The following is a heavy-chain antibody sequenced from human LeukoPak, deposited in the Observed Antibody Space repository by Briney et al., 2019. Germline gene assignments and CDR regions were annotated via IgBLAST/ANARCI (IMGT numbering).Heavy chain of an antibody. J-gene: IGHJ5*02. V-gene: IGHV1-24*01. CDR1: GYTLTELS. CDR2: VDPEDGET. CDR3: ATSSYSGSYWFDA. D-gene: IGHD1-26*01. Sequence: APVKVSCKVSGYTLTELSMHWVRQAPGKGLEWMGGVDPEDGETIYAQKFQGRVTTTEDTSTDTAYMELSSLRSTDTALERCATSSYSGSYWFDACNQGSLVTVSS.